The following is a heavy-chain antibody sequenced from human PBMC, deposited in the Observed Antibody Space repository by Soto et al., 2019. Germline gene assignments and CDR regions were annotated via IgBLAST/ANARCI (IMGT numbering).Heavy chain of an antibody. J-gene: IGHJ6*02. CDR2: INHSGST. D-gene: IGHD3-10*01. Sequence: SETLSLTCAVYGGSFSGYYWSWIRQPPGKGLEWIGEINHSGSTNYNPSLKSRVTISVDTSKNQFSLKLSSVTAADTAVYYCARGPHMVRGLSPFYGMDVWGQGTTVIVSS. CDR3: ARGPHMVRGLSPFYGMDV. V-gene: IGHV4-34*01. CDR1: GGSFSGYY.